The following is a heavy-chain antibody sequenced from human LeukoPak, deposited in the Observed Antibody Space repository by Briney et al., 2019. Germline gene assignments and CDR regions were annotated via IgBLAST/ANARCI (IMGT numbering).Heavy chain of an antibody. CDR1: GGSISSSSYY. CDR3: ASHVSGSLTYYYYYYMDV. CDR2: IYYSGST. D-gene: IGHD1-26*01. V-gene: IGHV4-39*07. J-gene: IGHJ6*03. Sequence: SETLSLTCTVSGGSISSSSYYWGWIRQPPGKGLEWIGSIYYSGSTYYNPSLKSRVTISVDTSKNQFSLKLSSVTAADTAVYYCASHVSGSLTYYYYYYMDVWGKGTTVTVSS.